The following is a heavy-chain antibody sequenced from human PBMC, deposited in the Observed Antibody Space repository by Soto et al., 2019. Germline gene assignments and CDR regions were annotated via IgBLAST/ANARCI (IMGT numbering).Heavy chain of an antibody. CDR2: ISGSGGST. Sequence: GGSLRLSWAASGFTFSSYAMSWVRQAPGKGLEWVSAISGSGGSTYYADSVKGRFTISRDNSKNTLYLQTNSLRAEDTAVYYCAKALYYDILTGYYIPSPFDYWGQGTLVTVSS. J-gene: IGHJ4*02. CDR1: GFTFSSYA. CDR3: AKALYYDILTGYYIPSPFDY. D-gene: IGHD3-9*01. V-gene: IGHV3-23*01.